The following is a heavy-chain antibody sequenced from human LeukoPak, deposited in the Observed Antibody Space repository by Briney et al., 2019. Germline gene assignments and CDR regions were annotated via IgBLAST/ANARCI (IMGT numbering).Heavy chain of an antibody. J-gene: IGHJ4*02. CDR1: GFTFSSYG. CDR3: ARGLMRLLRVCVY. CDR2: ISYDGSNK. Sequence: GGSLRLSCAASGFTFSSYGMHWVRQAPGKGLEWVAVISYDGSNKYYADSVKGRFTISRDNSKNTLYLQMNSLRAEDTAVYYCARGLMRLLRVCVYWGQGTLVTVSS. V-gene: IGHV3-30*03. D-gene: IGHD2-15*01.